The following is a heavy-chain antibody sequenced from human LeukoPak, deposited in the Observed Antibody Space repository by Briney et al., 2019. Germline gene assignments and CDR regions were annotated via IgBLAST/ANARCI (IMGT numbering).Heavy chain of an antibody. V-gene: IGHV3-48*04. CDR2: ISSRGSNK. CDR3: ARASTVTMSIDL. CDR1: GFTFSSYS. D-gene: IGHD4-17*01. J-gene: IGHJ5*02. Sequence: GGSLRLSCAASGFTFSSYSMNWVRQAPGKGLEWVSYISSRGSNKFYPPSVKGRFTVSRDNDKNSLNLQMISLTAEDTAIYFCARASTVTMSIDLWGQGTPVTVSS.